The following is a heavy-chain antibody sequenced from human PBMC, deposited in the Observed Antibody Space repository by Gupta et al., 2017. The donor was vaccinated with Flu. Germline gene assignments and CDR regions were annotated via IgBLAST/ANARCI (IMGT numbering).Heavy chain of an antibody. D-gene: IGHD1-26*01. CDR3: AKDSGLREERAFDI. CDR1: GFTFDDYA. Sequence: EVQLVESGGGLVQPGRSLRLSCAASGFTFDDYAMHWVRQAPGKGLEWVSGISWNSGSIGYADSVKGRFTISRDNAKNSLYLQMNSLRAEDTALYYCAKDSGLREERAFDIWGQGTRVTVSS. V-gene: IGHV3-9*01. CDR2: ISWNSGSI. J-gene: IGHJ3*02.